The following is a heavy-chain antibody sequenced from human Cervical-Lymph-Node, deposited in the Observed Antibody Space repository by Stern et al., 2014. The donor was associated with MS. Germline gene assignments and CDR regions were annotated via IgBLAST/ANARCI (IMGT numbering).Heavy chain of an antibody. CDR1: GFTFSSYG. Sequence: VQLVESGGAVVHPGRSLRLSCAASGFTFSSYGMHWVRQAPGQGLEWVTVISYDGNHKYYAASVKGRFTISRDNSKNTLHLQMNSVTPDDTAIYYCARDYEDTSMLFDHWGQGTLVTVSS. CDR3: ARDYEDTSMLFDH. D-gene: IGHD2-8*01. CDR2: ISYDGNHK. J-gene: IGHJ4*02. V-gene: IGHV3-30*03.